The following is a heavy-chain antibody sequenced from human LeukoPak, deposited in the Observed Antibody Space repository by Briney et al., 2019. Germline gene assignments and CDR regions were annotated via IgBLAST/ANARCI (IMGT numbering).Heavy chain of an antibody. J-gene: IGHJ3*02. D-gene: IGHD7-27*01. CDR2: LSYSGSP. V-gene: IGHV4-30-2*03. Sequence: TSQTLSLTCTVSGGSISSGGYYWSWIRQHPGKGLEWIGSLSYSGSPYYNPSLKSRVTISGDMSKNQFSLKLSSVTAADTAVYYCARRRLNWGAFDIWGQGTMVTVSS. CDR1: GGSISSGGYY. CDR3: ARRRLNWGAFDI.